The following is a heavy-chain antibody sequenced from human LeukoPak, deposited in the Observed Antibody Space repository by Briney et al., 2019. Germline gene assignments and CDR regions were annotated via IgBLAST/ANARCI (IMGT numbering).Heavy chain of an antibody. CDR3: ARHMSVTYDAFDL. CDR2: VFYSGGT. D-gene: IGHD2-21*02. V-gene: IGHV4-30-4*07. CDR1: GDSISSGGYS. J-gene: IGHJ3*01. Sequence: SQTLSLTCAVSGDSISSGGYSWSWIRQPPGKGLEWIGYVFYSGGTLYNPSLESRVTISVDTSKTHFSLELTSVTAADTAVYYCARHMSVTYDAFDLWGRGTMVTVTS.